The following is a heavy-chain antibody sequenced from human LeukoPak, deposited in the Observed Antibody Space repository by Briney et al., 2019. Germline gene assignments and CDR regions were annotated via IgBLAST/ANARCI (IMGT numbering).Heavy chain of an antibody. J-gene: IGHJ5*02. D-gene: IGHD3-22*01. CDR1: GFTFSSYS. V-gene: IGHV3-21*01. Sequence: PGGSLRLSCAASGFTFSSYSMNWVRQAPGKGLEWVSSISSSSSYIYYADSVKGRFTISRDNAKNSLYLQMNSLRAEDTAVYYCARDKSPDYYDSSGSPSWGQGTLVTVSS. CDR2: ISSSSSYI. CDR3: ARDKSPDYYDSSGSPS.